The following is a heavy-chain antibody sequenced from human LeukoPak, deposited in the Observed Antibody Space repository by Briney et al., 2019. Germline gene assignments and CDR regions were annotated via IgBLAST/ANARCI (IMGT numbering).Heavy chain of an antibody. CDR3: ARGMGASTYYFDY. CDR2: ISGGAGST. Sequence: PGGSLRLSCAASGSTFNNYAMSWVRQAPGKGLEWVSIISGGAGSTYYADSLKGRFTISRDNSKNTLYLQMNSLRAEDTAMYYCARGMGASTYYFDYWGQGTLVTVSS. CDR1: GSTFNNYA. J-gene: IGHJ4*02. V-gene: IGHV3-23*01. D-gene: IGHD3-16*01.